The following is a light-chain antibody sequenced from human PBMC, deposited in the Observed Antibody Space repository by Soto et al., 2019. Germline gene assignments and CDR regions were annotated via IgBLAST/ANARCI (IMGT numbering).Light chain of an antibody. J-gene: IGLJ1*01. CDR1: SSDVGNYNR. V-gene: IGLV2-14*02. Sequence: QSALTQPASVSGSPGQSITISCSGGSSDVGNYNRVSWYQQYPGRAPKVIIFEVRKRPSGVSTRFSGSKSGDTASLTISGLQAEDEADYYCSSYRSSTTFVFGTGTKVTVL. CDR3: SSYRSSTTFV. CDR2: EVR.